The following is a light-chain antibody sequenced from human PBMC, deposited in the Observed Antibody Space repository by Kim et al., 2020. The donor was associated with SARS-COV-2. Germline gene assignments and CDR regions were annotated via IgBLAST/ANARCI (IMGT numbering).Light chain of an antibody. CDR2: RNN. CDR1: SGNVAKEG. Sequence: QTATLTCIDNSGNVAKEGATWVQQHQGHPPKVLSYRNNNRPSGISERFSASRSGDIASLTISGLQPEDEADYYCSTWLSGLGGYVFGTGTKVTVL. J-gene: IGLJ1*01. CDR3: STWLSGLGGYV. V-gene: IGLV10-54*01.